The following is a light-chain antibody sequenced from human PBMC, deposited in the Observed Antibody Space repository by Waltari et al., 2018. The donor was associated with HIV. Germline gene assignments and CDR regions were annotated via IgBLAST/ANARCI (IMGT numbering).Light chain of an antibody. Sequence: LTQPPSVSAAPGPRVTISCSGSHSSLGNIYVSWYQQLPGTAPKVLIYENDKRPSGIPDRFSAYIFGTLATLDITELQGGDEGDYYCGTWDSNLNAVFGGGTKLTV. CDR1: HSSLGNIY. CDR2: END. CDR3: GTWDSNLNAV. V-gene: IGLV1-51*01. J-gene: IGLJ2*01.